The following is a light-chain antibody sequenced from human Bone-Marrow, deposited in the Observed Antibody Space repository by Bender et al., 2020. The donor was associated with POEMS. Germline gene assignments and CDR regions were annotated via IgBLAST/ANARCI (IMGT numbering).Light chain of an antibody. CDR2: GNN. Sequence: QSVLTQPPSVSEVPRQRVTISCSGSGPNIGSNAVNWYQQLPGTAPKVLIYGNNQRPSGVPDRFSGSKSGPSASLAISGLQSEDEAHYYCEAWDDSLNGRVFGGGTKLTVL. CDR1: GPNIGSNA. V-gene: IGLV1-44*01. J-gene: IGLJ3*02. CDR3: EAWDDSLNGRV.